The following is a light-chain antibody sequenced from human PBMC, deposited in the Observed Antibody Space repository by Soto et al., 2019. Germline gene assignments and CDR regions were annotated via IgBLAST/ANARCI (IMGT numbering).Light chain of an antibody. J-gene: IGKJ2*01. V-gene: IGKV4-1*01. CDR3: QQYYSTPPYT. CDR1: QSVLYSSNNKNY. CDR2: WAS. Sequence: DIVMTQSPDSMAVSLGERATINCKSRQSVLYSSNNKNYIAWYQQKPGQPPKLLIYWASTRESGVPDRFSGSGSGTDFTLTISSLQAEDVALYYCQQYYSTPPYTFGQGNKLEIK.